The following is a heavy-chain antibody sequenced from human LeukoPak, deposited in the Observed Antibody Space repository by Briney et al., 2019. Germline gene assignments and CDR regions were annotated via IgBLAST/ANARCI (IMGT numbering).Heavy chain of an antibody. D-gene: IGHD2-15*01. CDR1: GGSISSYY. J-gene: IGHJ3*02. V-gene: IGHV4-59*01. CDR2: IYYSGST. CDR3: ARVVEYCSGGSCYSDAFDI. Sequence: PSETLSLTCTVSGGSISSYYWSWLRQPPGKGLEWIGYIYYSGSTNYNPSLKSRVTISVDTSKNQFSLKLSSVTAADTAVYYCARVVEYCSGGSCYSDAFDIWGQGTMVTVSS.